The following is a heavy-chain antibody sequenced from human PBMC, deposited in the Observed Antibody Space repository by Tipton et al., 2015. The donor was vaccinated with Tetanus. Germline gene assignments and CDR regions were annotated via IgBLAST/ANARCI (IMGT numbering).Heavy chain of an antibody. J-gene: IGHJ3*02. CDR2: IFHSGST. CDR3: ARVLRYSTRGGWDDAFDI. Sequence: TLSLTCTVSGGSMSNNYWSWIRQPPGKGLEWIAYIFHSGSTNYNPSLKSRVAISMDTSKNQISLELSSVTVADTAVYFCARVLRYSTRGGWDDAFDIWGQGTMVTVSS. CDR1: GGSMSNNY. D-gene: IGHD2-8*02. V-gene: IGHV4-59*12.